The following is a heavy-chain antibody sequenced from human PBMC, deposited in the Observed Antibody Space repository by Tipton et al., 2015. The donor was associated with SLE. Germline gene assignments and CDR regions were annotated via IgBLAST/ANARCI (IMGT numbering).Heavy chain of an antibody. CDR3: ARPHVPFA. CDR2: IYYSGST. J-gene: IGHJ5*02. Sequence: LRLSCTVSGGSISSGGYYWSWIRQHPGKGLEWIGYIYYSGSTYYNPSLKSRVTISVDTSKNQFSLKLTSVTAADTAVYYCARPHVPFAWGQGTLVTVSS. CDR1: GGSISSGGYY. V-gene: IGHV4-31*03.